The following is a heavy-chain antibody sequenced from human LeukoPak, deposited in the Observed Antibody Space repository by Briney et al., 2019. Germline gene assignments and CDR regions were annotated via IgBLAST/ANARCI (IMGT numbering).Heavy chain of an antibody. D-gene: IGHD3-22*01. CDR3: AADNYYDSSGYYLPSV. CDR2: IVVGSGNT. V-gene: IGHV1-58*02. Sequence: SVKVSCKASGFTFTSSAMQWVRQARGQRLEWIGWIVVGSGNTNYAQKFQERVTITRDMSTSTAYMELSSLRSEDTAVYYCAADNYYDSSGYYLPSVWGQGTTVTVSS. CDR1: GFTFTSSA. J-gene: IGHJ6*02.